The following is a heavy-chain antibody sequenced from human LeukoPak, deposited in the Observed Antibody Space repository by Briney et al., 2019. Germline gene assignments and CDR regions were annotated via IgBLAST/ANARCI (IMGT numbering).Heavy chain of an antibody. D-gene: IGHD2-15*01. Sequence: GGSLRLSCAASRFTFSSYGMHWVRQAPGKGLEWVAVISYDGGNISYTDSVKGRFTISRDNSKNTLYLQMNSLRAEDTAVYYCAKRGYCRGGTCFSHDAFDIWGQGTMVTVSS. CDR3: AKRGYCRGGTCFSHDAFDI. J-gene: IGHJ3*02. CDR1: RFTFSSYG. V-gene: IGHV3-30*18. CDR2: ISYDGGNI.